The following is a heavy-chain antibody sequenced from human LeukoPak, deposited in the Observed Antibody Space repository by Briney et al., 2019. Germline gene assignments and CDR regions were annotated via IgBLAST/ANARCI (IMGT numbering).Heavy chain of an antibody. J-gene: IGHJ4*02. CDR2: INHSGST. V-gene: IGHV4-34*01. D-gene: IGHD2-2*01. Sequence: SETLSLTCAVYGGSFSGYYWSWIRQPPGKGLEWIGEINHSGSTNYNPSLKSRVTISVDTSKNQFSLKLRSVTAADTPVYYCARGARGLVVVPAAMPHFDYWGQGTLVTVSS. CDR3: ARGARGLVVVPAAMPHFDY. CDR1: GGSFSGYY.